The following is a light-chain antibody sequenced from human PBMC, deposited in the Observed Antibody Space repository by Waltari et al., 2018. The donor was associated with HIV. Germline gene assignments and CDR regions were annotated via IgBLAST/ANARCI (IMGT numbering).Light chain of an antibody. J-gene: IGKJ1*01. CDR3: QQYNNWPPWT. Sequence: EVVMTQSPATLSVSPGERVTLSCRASQSVSSNLAWYQQTPGQAPRLLIYDASTRASGVPARFSGSGSGTDFTLTITSLQSEDFAVYYCQQYNNWPPWTFGQGTRLEIK. CDR1: QSVSSN. V-gene: IGKV3-15*01. CDR2: DAS.